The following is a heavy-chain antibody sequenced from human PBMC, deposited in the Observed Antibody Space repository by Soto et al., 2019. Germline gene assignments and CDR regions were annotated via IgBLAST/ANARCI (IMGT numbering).Heavy chain of an antibody. J-gene: IGHJ4*02. D-gene: IGHD3-9*01. Sequence: GASVTVSCQASGYTFTSYAMHLVRQAPGQRLEWMGWINAGNGNTKYSQKFQGRVTITRDTSASTAYMELSSLRSEDTAVYYCARGRGYFDWLPNHNPTFDYWGQGTLVTVSS. CDR2: INAGNGNT. CDR1: GYTFTSYA. CDR3: ARGRGYFDWLPNHNPTFDY. V-gene: IGHV1-3*01.